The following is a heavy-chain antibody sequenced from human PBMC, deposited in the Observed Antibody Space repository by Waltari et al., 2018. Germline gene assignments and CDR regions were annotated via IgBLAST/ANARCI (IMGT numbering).Heavy chain of an antibody. Sequence: QMKLVPSASELMRHGAPVKVSCTASGYTITDSVLNWVRQAPGQGLEWLGWVNTNTANPTYAQGFTGRFFFSLDTSVTTAYLQISSLKAEDTGVYFCARGDWFYPWGQGTMVIVSS. CDR1: GYTITDSV. CDR2: VNTNTANP. CDR3: ARGDWFYP. J-gene: IGHJ5*02. V-gene: IGHV7-4-1*02.